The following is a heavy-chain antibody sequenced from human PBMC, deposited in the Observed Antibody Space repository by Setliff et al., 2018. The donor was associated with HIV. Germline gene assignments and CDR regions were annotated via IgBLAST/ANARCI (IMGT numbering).Heavy chain of an antibody. D-gene: IGHD1-1*01. CDR2: IYYSGST. CDR3: AQLGMVDDFDY. Sequence: ASETLSLNCTVSGDSVSSRSYYWSWIRQPPGKGLEWIGYIYYSGSTNYNPSLKSRVTISVDTSKNHFSLKLRSVTAADTAVYYCAQLGMVDDFDYWGQGTLVTVSS. J-gene: IGHJ4*02. CDR1: GDSVSSRSYY. V-gene: IGHV4-61*03.